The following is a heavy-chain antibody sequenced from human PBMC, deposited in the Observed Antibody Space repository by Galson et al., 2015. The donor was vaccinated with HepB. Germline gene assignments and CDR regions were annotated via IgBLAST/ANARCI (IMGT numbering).Heavy chain of an antibody. CDR1: GDSVSSSTAA. Sequence: CAISGDSVSSSTAAWNWIRQSPSRGLEWLGRTYYRSKWYNDYAVSVKSRITINPDTSKNQFSLQLSSVTPDDTAVYHCARDSSYDNTGYPVPRNFGVDVWGQGTTVTVSS. V-gene: IGHV6-1*01. CDR2: TYYRSKWYN. CDR3: ARDSSYDNTGYPVPRNFGVDV. D-gene: IGHD3-22*01. J-gene: IGHJ6*02.